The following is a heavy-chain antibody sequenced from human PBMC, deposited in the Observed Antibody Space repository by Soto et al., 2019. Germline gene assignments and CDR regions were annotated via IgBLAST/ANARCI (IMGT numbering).Heavy chain of an antibody. CDR2: IIPIFGTA. D-gene: IGHD3-9*01. V-gene: IGHV1-69*01. Sequence: QVQLVQSGAEVKKPGSSVKVSCKASGGTFSSYAISWVRQAPGQGLEWMGGIIPIFGTANYAQKFPGRVTITDGESARTAGIAVSCLRSEDRAVYYLASGILPGYQYYYYYGLDVWGQGTTVTVSS. CDR1: GGTFSSYA. CDR3: ASGILPGYQYYYYYGLDV. J-gene: IGHJ6*02.